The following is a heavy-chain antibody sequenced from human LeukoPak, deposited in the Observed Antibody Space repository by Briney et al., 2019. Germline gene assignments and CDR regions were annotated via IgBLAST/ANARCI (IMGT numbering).Heavy chain of an antibody. Sequence: GGSLRLSCAASGFTFSSYWMHWVRQAPGKGLVWVSRINTDGSSTSYADSVKGRFTISRDNARNTLYLQMNSLRAEDTAVYYCARDPREAGRGIDYWGQGTLVTVSS. J-gene: IGHJ4*02. V-gene: IGHV3-74*01. CDR3: ARDPREAGRGIDY. D-gene: IGHD3-16*01. CDR1: GFTFSSYW. CDR2: INTDGSST.